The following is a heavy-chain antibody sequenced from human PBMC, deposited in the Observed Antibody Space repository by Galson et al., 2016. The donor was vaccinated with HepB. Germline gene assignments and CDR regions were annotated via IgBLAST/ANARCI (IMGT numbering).Heavy chain of an antibody. V-gene: IGHV5-51*03. J-gene: IGHJ3*02. D-gene: IGHD2-15*01. CDR1: GYTFTNYW. CDR2: IYSADSDA. Sequence: QSGAEVKKPGESLKISCKGSGYTFTNYWIGWVRQMPGKGLEWMGIIYSADSDARYSPSFQGRVTISADKSTNTAYLQWSSLKDSDTAVYYCARPGGSNCYSCCGIDMWGTGTMVTVTS. CDR3: ARPGGSNCYSCCGIDM.